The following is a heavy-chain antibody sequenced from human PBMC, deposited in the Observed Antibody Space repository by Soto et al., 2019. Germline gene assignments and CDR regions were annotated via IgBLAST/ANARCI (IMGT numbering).Heavy chain of an antibody. Sequence: EVQLLESGGGLVQPGGSLRLSCAASGFTFSSYAMNWVRQAPGKGLERVSAISSSGDRTYYADSVKGRFTISRDNSKNTLYLQVNSLRADDTAVYYCAKSNLYCSGTSCYVFDFWGQGTLVTVSS. D-gene: IGHD2-2*01. CDR2: ISSSGDRT. CDR1: GFTFSSYA. CDR3: AKSNLYCSGTSCYVFDF. V-gene: IGHV3-23*01. J-gene: IGHJ4*02.